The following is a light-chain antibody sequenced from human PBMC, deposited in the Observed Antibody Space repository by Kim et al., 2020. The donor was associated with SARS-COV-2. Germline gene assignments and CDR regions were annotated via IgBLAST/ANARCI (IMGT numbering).Light chain of an antibody. J-gene: IGKJ1*01. CDR1: QSVLYSANNKSY. CDR2: WAS. CDR3: QQYYSTPWT. V-gene: IGKV4-1*01. Sequence: ATSNCKSSQSVLYSANNKSYLAWYQQKPGQPPKLLIYWASTRESGVPDRFSGSGSGTDFTLTISSLQAEDVAVYYCQQYYSTPWTFGQGTKVEIK.